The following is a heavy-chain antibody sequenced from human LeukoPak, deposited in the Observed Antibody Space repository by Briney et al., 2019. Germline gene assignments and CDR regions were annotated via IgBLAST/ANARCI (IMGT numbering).Heavy chain of an antibody. CDR3: AKDYYCGGDCYLFDY. CDR2: ISGSGGGT. Sequence: PGGSLRLSCAASGFTVSSNYMSWVRQAPGKGLEWVPAISGSGGGTYYADSVKGRFTISRDNSKNTLYLQMNSLRAEDTAIYYCAKDYYCGGDCYLFDYWGQGTLVTVSS. V-gene: IGHV3-23*01. J-gene: IGHJ4*02. CDR1: GFTVSSNY. D-gene: IGHD2-21*02.